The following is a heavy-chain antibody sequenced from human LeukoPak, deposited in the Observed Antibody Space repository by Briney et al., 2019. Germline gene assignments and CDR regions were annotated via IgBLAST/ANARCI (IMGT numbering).Heavy chain of an antibody. J-gene: IGHJ4*02. V-gene: IGHV3-48*03. CDR1: GFTFSSYE. Sequence: PGGSLRLSCAASGFTFSSYEMNWVRQAPGKRLEWVSYISSNGSTIYHADSVKGRITISRDNAKNSLYLQMNSLSAEDTAVYYCARDGVAAAGTDYWGQGTLVTVSS. CDR3: ARDGVAAAGTDY. CDR2: ISSNGSTI. D-gene: IGHD6-13*01.